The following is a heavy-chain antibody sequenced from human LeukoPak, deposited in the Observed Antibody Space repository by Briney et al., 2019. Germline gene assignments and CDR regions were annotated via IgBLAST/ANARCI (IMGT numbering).Heavy chain of an antibody. CDR2: ISGSGGST. V-gene: IGHV3-23*01. J-gene: IGHJ4*02. CDR1: GFTFSSYA. Sequence: GGSLRLSCAASGFTFSSYAMSWVRQAPGKGLEWVSAISGSGGSTYYADSVKGRFTISRDNSKNTLYLQMNSLRAEDTAVCYCAKNFKKTIAVACYFDYWGQGTLVTVSS. D-gene: IGHD6-19*01. CDR3: AKNFKKTIAVACYFDY.